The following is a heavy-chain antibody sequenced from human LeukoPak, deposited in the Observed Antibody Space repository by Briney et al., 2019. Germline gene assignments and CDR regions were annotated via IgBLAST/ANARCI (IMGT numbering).Heavy chain of an antibody. V-gene: IGHV1-58*02. CDR2: IVVGSGNT. Sequence: SVKVSCKASGYTFTGYYMHWVRQAPGQGLEWMGWIVVGSGNTNYAQKFQERVTITRDMSTSTAYMELSSLRSEDTAVYYCAAGSGFGELLQYYYYYGMDVWGQGTTVTVSS. J-gene: IGHJ6*02. CDR1: GYTFTGYY. D-gene: IGHD3-10*01. CDR3: AAGSGFGELLQYYYYYGMDV.